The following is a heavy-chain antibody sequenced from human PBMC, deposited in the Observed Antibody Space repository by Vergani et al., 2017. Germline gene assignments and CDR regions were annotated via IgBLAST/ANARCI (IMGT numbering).Heavy chain of an antibody. V-gene: IGHV7-4-1*02. J-gene: IGHJ6*02. CDR2: INTNTGNP. Sequence: QVQLVQSGAEVKKPGASVKVSCKASGYTFTSYAMNWVRQAPGQGLEWMGWINTNTGNPTYAQGFTGRFVFSLDTSVSTAYLQISSLKAEDTAVYYCARGYEIAADYYYGMDVWGQGTTVTVSS. CDR1: GYTFTSYA. CDR3: ARGYEIAADYYYGMDV. D-gene: IGHD6-13*01.